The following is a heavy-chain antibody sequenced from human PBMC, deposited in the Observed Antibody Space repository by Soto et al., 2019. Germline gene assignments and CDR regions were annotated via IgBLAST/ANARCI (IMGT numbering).Heavy chain of an antibody. CDR1: GGSISSYY. D-gene: IGHD5-18*01. CDR2: IYYSGST. V-gene: IGHV4-59*01. J-gene: IGHJ6*02. Sequence: SETLSLTCTFSGGSISSYYWSWIRQPPGKGLEWIGYIYYSGSTNYNPSLKSRVTISVDTSKNQFSLKLSSVTAADTAVYYCARDQGGYSYGFLGMDVWGQGTTVTVSS. CDR3: ARDQGGYSYGFLGMDV.